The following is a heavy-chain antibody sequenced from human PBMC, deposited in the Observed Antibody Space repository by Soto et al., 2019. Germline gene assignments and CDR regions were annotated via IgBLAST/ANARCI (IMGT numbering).Heavy chain of an antibody. D-gene: IGHD3-22*01. J-gene: IGHJ4*02. V-gene: IGHV3-66*01. CDR1: GFDVSNTD. CDR3: AREAIIVIAATEYYFDY. Sequence: EVQLVESGGDLVQRGGSLRLSCAASGFDVSNTDMSWVRQAPGKGLEWVSVIYSGGYTNYADSVKGRFIVSRDSPKNTLYLQMESLIAEETAVYYFAREAIIVIAATEYYFDYWGQGTLVTVSS. CDR2: IYSGGYT.